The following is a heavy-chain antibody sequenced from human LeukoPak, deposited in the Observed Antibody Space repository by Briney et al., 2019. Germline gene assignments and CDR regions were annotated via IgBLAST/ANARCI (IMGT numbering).Heavy chain of an antibody. CDR2: ISYDGSNK. D-gene: IGHD2-2*01. CDR1: GFTFSSYA. Sequence: GRSLRLSCAASGFTFSSYAMHWVRQAPGKGLEWVAVISYDGSNKYYADSVKGRFTISRDNSKNTLYLQMNSLRAEDTAVYYCARGQSTSSGMDVWGQGTTVTVSS. V-gene: IGHV3-30-3*01. J-gene: IGHJ6*02. CDR3: ARGQSTSSGMDV.